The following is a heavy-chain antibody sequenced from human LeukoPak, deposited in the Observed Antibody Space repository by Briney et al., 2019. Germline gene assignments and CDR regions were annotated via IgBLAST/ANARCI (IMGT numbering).Heavy chain of an antibody. Sequence: PSETLSLTCTVSGGSISSSSYYWGWIRQPPGKGLEWIGSIYYSGSTYYNPSLKSRVTISVDTSKNQFSLKLSSVTAADTAVYYCARDLDTAMVSFSFGYWGQGTLVTVSS. CDR1: GGSISSSSYY. J-gene: IGHJ4*02. CDR2: IYYSGST. D-gene: IGHD5-18*01. V-gene: IGHV4-39*02. CDR3: ARDLDTAMVSFSFGY.